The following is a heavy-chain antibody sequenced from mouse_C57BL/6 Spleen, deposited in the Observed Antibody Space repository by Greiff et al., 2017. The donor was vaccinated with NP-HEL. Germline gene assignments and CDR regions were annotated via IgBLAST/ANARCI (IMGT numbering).Heavy chain of an antibody. Sequence: QVQLQQSGAELVRPGTSVKVSCKASGYAFTNYLIEWVKQRPGQGLEWIGVINPGSGGTNYNEKFKGKATLTADNSSSTAYMQLSSLTSEDSAVYFCATDYSNYFGGRGQGTTLTVSS. CDR1: GYAFTNYL. V-gene: IGHV1-54*01. CDR2: INPGSGGT. CDR3: ATDYSNYFGG. D-gene: IGHD2-5*01. J-gene: IGHJ2*01.